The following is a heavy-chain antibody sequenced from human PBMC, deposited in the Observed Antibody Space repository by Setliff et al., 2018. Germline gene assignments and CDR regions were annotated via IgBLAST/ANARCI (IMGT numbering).Heavy chain of an antibody. J-gene: IGHJ4*02. CDR1: GGTISTYY. CDR2: VYYSGST. D-gene: IGHD3-22*01. V-gene: IGHV4-59*12. CDR3: ARESRYYYDNLGTLDY. Sequence: PSETLSLTCSVSGGTISTYYWNWIRQPPGKGLEWIGYVYYSGSTNYNPSLKSRVSISVDTSKNQFSLKLSSVTAADTAVYYCARESRYYYDNLGTLDYWGQGTLVTVSS.